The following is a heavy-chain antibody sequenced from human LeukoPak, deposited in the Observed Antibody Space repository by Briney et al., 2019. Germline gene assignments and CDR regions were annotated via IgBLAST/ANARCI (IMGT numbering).Heavy chain of an antibody. J-gene: IGHJ4*02. D-gene: IGHD3-22*01. Sequence: GGSLRLSCAASGFTFSSYGMSWVRQAPGKGLEWVSAIRGSGGSTYYADSVKGRFTISRDNSKNTLYLQMNSLRAEDTAVYYCAKDYDRNYYDSSGFFDYWGQGTLVTVSS. CDR3: AKDYDRNYYDSSGFFDY. CDR2: IRGSGGST. CDR1: GFTFSSYG. V-gene: IGHV3-23*01.